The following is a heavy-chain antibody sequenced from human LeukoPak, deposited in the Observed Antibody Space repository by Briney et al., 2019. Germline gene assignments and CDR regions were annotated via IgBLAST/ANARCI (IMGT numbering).Heavy chain of an antibody. Sequence: GGSLRLSCAAFGFTFRSYSMNWVRRAPGKGLEWVSSFSSSSSYIYYADSVKSRFTISRDNAKNSLYLQMNSLRAEDTAVYYCARGVYSGHYLSRQDYFDYWGQGTLVTVSS. D-gene: IGHD4-23*01. V-gene: IGHV3-21*01. J-gene: IGHJ4*02. CDR3: ARGVYSGHYLSRQDYFDY. CDR1: GFTFRSYS. CDR2: FSSSSSYI.